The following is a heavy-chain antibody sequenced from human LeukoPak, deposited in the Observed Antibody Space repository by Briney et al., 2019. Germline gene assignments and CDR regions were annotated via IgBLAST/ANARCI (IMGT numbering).Heavy chain of an antibody. D-gene: IGHD2-21*02. CDR1: GYSFTSYW. CDR2: IYPGDSDT. CDR3: ARQAGAYCGGDCRDDAFGI. J-gene: IGHJ3*02. Sequence: GESLKISCKGSGYSFTSYWIGWVRQMPGKGLEWMGIIYPGDSDTRYSPSFQGQVTISADKSISTAYLQWSSLKASDTAMYYCARQAGAYCGGDCRDDAFGIWGQGTMVTVSS. V-gene: IGHV5-51*01.